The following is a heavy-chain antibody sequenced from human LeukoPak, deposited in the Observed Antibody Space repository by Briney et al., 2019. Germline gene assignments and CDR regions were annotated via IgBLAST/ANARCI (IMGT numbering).Heavy chain of an antibody. CDR1: GFTFSSYS. V-gene: IGHV3-21*04. Sequence: GGSLRLSCAASGFTFSSYSMNWVRQAPGKGLEWVSSISSSSSYIYYADSVKGRFTISRDNAKNSLYLQMNSLRTEDTALYYCAKGGTYYYDSSGYYYDYWGQGTLVTVSS. D-gene: IGHD3-22*01. CDR2: ISSSSSYI. CDR3: AKGGTYYYDSSGYYYDY. J-gene: IGHJ4*02.